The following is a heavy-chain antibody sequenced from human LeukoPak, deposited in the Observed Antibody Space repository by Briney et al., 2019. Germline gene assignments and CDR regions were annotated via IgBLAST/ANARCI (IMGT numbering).Heavy chain of an antibody. D-gene: IGHD3-22*01. CDR2: MNPNSGNT. V-gene: IGHV1-8*01. J-gene: IGHJ4*02. Sequence: GASVKVSCKASGYTFTSYDINWVRQATGQGLEWMGWMNPNSGNTGYAQKFQGRVTMTRNTSISTAYMELSSLRPEDTAVYYCARGSYDSSGYYLIDYWGQGTLVTVSS. CDR3: ARGSYDSSGYYLIDY. CDR1: GYTFTSYD.